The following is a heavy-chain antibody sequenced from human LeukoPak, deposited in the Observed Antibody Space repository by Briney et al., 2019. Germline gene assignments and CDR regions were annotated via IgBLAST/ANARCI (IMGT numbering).Heavy chain of an antibody. CDR2: IGKDGSRT. J-gene: IGHJ4*02. CDR3: ARDVPGTSLAGELDS. Sequence: PGGSLRLSCAASGFTFSAYWMFWVRQAPGKGPVWVSDIGKDGSRTFYADSVKGRFTISRDNAKNTLYLQMHSLRAEDTAVYYCARDVPGTSLAGELDSWGQGTLVTVSS. V-gene: IGHV3-74*01. CDR1: GFTFSAYW. D-gene: IGHD6-13*01.